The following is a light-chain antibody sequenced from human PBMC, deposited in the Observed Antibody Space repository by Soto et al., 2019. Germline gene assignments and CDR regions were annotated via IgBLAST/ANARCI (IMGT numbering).Light chain of an antibody. CDR3: QQYNSYPHT. Sequence: DIQMTQSPSTLSASVGDRVTITCRASQSISSWLAWYQQRPGKAPKLLIYKASTLEGGVPSRFSGSGSGTEFILTISSLQPDDFATYYCQQYNSYPHTFGQGTKLEIK. V-gene: IGKV1-5*03. CDR1: QSISSW. CDR2: KAS. J-gene: IGKJ2*01.